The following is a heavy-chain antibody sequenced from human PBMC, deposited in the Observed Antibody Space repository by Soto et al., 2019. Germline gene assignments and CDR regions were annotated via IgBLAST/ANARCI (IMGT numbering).Heavy chain of an antibody. CDR2: IDYRGNT. Sequence: SETLSLTCTVSGDSISSSYYWGWIRQPPGKGPEWIANIDYRGNTFYKASLESRVTISVDTSNNQFSLKLSSVTAADTAVYYCARAQAGGVYYDSSGYPIPDYWGQGTLVTVSS. CDR1: GDSISSSYY. V-gene: IGHV4-39*07. D-gene: IGHD3-22*01. CDR3: ARAQAGGVYYDSSGYPIPDY. J-gene: IGHJ4*02.